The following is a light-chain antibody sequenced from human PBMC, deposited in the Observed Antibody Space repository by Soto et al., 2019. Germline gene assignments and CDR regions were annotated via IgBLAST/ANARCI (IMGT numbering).Light chain of an antibody. CDR2: GAS. CDR1: QSVSSSY. J-gene: IGKJ5*01. Sequence: EIVLTQSPGTLSLSPGERATLSSRASQSVSSSYLAWYQQKPGQARRLLXYGASSRATGIPDRFSGSESGTDFTLTISRLEPEDFAVYCGQQYGSSPSITFGQGTRLEIK. CDR3: QQYGSSPSIT. V-gene: IGKV3-20*01.